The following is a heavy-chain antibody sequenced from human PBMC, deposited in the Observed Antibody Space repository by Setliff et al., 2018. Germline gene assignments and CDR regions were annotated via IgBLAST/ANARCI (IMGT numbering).Heavy chain of an antibody. CDR3: AKDPSSYAPGYTFDV. CDR2: IKSTTEDAST. CDR1: GITFKNAW. Sequence: GGSLRLSCAASGITFKNAWMTWVRQAPGKGLEWVGRIKSTTEDASTDLAAAVKGRFSMSRDDSRNTVYLQMNSLRAEDSAIYYCAKDPSSYAPGYTFDVWGQGTVVTVSS. J-gene: IGHJ3*01. V-gene: IGHV3-15*01. D-gene: IGHD2-2*01.